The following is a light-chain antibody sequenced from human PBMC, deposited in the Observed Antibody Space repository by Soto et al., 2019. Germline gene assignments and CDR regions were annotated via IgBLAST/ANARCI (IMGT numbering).Light chain of an antibody. Sequence: HSALTQPASVSGSPGQSITISCTGTSNDVGVYNYVSWYQQHLGKAPKLMIYEVSNRPSGISNRFSGSKSGNTASLTISGLQAEDEADYYCSPYTTTVTYVFGTGSKVTV. J-gene: IGLJ1*01. V-gene: IGLV2-14*01. CDR3: SPYTTTVTYV. CDR1: SNDVGVYNY. CDR2: EVS.